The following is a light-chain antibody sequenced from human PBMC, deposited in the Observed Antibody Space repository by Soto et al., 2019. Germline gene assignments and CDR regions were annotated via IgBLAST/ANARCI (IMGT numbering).Light chain of an antibody. J-gene: IGKJ1*01. CDR2: GAS. CDR3: QQYNTLPWT. V-gene: IGKV3-15*01. CDR1: QSISDT. Sequence: EIVMTQSPATLSVSPGGRATLSCRASQSISDTLAWYQQKPGQAPRLLIHGASARVTGFPARFSGSGSVTDFTLIISSLQSEDFAFYYCQQYNTLPWTFGQGTKVEIK.